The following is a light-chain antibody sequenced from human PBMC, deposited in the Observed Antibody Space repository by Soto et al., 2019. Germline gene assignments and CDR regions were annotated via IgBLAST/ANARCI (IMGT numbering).Light chain of an antibody. V-gene: IGKV3-20*01. CDR3: QQYGSPLYT. CDR1: QSVSSSY. J-gene: IGKJ2*01. Sequence: EIVLTQSPGTLSLSPWERATLSCRASQSVSSSYLAWYQQKPGQAPSLLIYGASISATGIPDRFSGSGSGTDFTLSISRLELGDFAVYYCQQYGSPLYTFGQGTKLESK. CDR2: GAS.